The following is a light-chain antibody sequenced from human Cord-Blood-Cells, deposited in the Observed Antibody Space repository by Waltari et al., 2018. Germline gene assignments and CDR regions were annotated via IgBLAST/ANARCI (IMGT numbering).Light chain of an antibody. CDR3: QQYGSPDT. J-gene: IGKJ2*01. V-gene: IGKV3-20*01. Sequence: ELVLTRSPGTLSLSPGERATLSCRASQSGGSRDLAWYQQKPGQAPRLLIFGASSRAPAIPDRFRGSESGTDVSLTSSRREPEDCAVYDCQQYGSPDTGGQGTQLEIK. CDR2: GAS. CDR1: QSGGSRD.